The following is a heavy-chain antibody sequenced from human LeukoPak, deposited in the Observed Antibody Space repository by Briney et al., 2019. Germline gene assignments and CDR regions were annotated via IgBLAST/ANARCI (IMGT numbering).Heavy chain of an antibody. V-gene: IGHV3-48*04. Sequence: GRSLRLSCAASGFTFSSYSMNWVRQAPGKGLEWVSYISSSSSTIYYADSVKGRFTISRDNAKNSLYLQMNSLRVEDTAFYYCARAARNWFDPWGQGTLVTVSS. CDR3: ARAARNWFDP. CDR1: GFTFSSYS. J-gene: IGHJ5*02. CDR2: ISSSSSTI.